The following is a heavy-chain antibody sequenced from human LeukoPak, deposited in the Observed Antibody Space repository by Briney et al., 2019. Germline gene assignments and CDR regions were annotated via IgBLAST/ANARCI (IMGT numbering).Heavy chain of an antibody. CDR1: GFTFSSYW. CDR2: INQDGSEK. Sequence: PGGSLRLSCAASGFTFSSYWMSWVRQAPGKGLEWVANINQDGSEKYYVDSVKGRFTISRDNAKNSLFLQMNTLRAEDTAVYYCAGERGWFDPLGQGTLVTVSS. CDR3: AGERGWFDP. J-gene: IGHJ5*02. V-gene: IGHV3-7*01.